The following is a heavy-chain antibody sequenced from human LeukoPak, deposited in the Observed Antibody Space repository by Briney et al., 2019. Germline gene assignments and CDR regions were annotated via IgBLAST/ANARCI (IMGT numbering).Heavy chain of an antibody. CDR1: GFTFSSYA. CDR2: ISGSGGST. V-gene: IGHV3-23*01. CDR3: ARRGLGDY. D-gene: IGHD3-10*01. J-gene: IGHJ4*02. Sequence: GGSLRLSCAASGFTFSSYAMSWVRQAPGKGLEWVSAISGSGGSTYYADSVKGRFTISRDNAKNSLYLQMNNLRAEDTAVYYCARRGLGDYWGQGTLVTVSS.